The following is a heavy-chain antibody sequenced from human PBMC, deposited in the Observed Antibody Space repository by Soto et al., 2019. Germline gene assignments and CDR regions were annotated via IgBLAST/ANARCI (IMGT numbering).Heavy chain of an antibody. V-gene: IGHV3-66*01. CDR3: ARDVPLGPVDY. D-gene: IGHD3-16*01. CDR2: IYSGGST. CDR1: GFTVSSNY. Sequence: GGSLRLSCAASGFTVSSNYMSWVRQAPGKGLEWVSVIYSGGSTYYADSVKGRFTISRDNSKNTLYLQMNSLRAEDTAVYYCARDVPLGPVDYWGQGTLVTVSS. J-gene: IGHJ4*02.